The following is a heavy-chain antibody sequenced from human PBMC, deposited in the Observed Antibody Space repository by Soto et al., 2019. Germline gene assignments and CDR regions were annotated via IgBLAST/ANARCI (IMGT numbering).Heavy chain of an antibody. V-gene: IGHV1-69*01. D-gene: IGHD6-6*01. CDR3: ATSLVTRASYYYYGMDV. CDR1: GGTFSSFA. J-gene: IGHJ6*02. Sequence: QVQLVQSGAEVKKPGSSLRVSCRASGGTFSSFAVSWVRQAPGQGLEWMGGIIPVFARTQSAQRFQGRVTTTADESKTTAYMELSNLTSEDTALYYCATSLVTRASYYYYGMDVWGQGTTVTVSS. CDR2: IIPVFART.